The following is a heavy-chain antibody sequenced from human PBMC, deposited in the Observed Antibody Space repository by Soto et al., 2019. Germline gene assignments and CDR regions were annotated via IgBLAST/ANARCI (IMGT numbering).Heavy chain of an antibody. V-gene: IGHV4-34*01. CDR3: ARGFGYSYGEPYYGMDV. Sequence: SETLSLTCAVYGGSFSGYYWSWIRQPPGKGLEWIGEINHSGSTNYNPSLKSRVTISVDTSKNQFSLKLSSVTAADTAVYYCARGFGYSYGEPYYGMDVWGQGTTVTVSS. D-gene: IGHD5-18*01. CDR1: GGSFSGYY. J-gene: IGHJ6*02. CDR2: INHSGST.